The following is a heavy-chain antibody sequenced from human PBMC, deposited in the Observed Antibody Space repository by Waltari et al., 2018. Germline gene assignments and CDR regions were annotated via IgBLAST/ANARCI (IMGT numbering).Heavy chain of an antibody. CDR3: ARGGFGLPDY. Sequence: QVQLQESGPGLVKPSETLSLTCTVSGGSISSYYWSWIRQPPGKGLEWIGYIYYSGSTNSTPSRKSRVTISVDTSKNQFSLKLSSVTAADTAVYYCARGGFGLPDYWGQGTLVTVSS. V-gene: IGHV4-59*01. J-gene: IGHJ4*02. CDR1: GGSISSYY. CDR2: IYYSGST. D-gene: IGHD3-16*01.